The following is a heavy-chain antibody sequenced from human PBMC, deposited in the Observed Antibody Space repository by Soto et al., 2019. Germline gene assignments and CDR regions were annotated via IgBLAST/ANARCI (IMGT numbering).Heavy chain of an antibody. Sequence: PSETLSLTCAVSSGSISSSNWWSWVRQPPGKGLEWIGEIYHSGSTNYNPSLKSRVTISVDKSKNQFSLKLSSVTAADTAVYYCARTPRPHGHIRPKLYFDYWGQGTLVTVSS. V-gene: IGHV4-4*02. J-gene: IGHJ4*02. CDR2: IYHSGST. D-gene: IGHD2-21*01. CDR3: ARTPRPHGHIRPKLYFDY. CDR1: SGSISSSNW.